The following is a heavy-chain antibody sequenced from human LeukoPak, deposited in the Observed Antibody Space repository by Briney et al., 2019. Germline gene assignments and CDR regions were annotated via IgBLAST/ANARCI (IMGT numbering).Heavy chain of an antibody. D-gene: IGHD3-22*01. J-gene: IGHJ4*02. V-gene: IGHV3-74*01. Sequence: PGGSLRLSCAASGFTFSSYWIHWVRQAPGKGLVWVSRINTDGSTTSYADSVKGRFTISRDNAKNTLYLQMNSLRGEDTAVYYCARGGTSGYYVDWGQGTLVTVSS. CDR1: GFTFSSYW. CDR3: ARGGTSGYYVD. CDR2: INTDGSTT.